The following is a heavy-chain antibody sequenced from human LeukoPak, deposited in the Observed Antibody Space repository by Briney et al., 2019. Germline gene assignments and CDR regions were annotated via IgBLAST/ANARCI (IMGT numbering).Heavy chain of an antibody. Sequence: GGSLRLSCAASGFTFSSSWMHWVRQAPGKGLVWVSRINNDGSSKTYADFVKGRFTISRDNAENTLYLQMNSLRVEDTAVFYCARSITGWPYFDYWGQGALVTVSS. D-gene: IGHD1-20*01. V-gene: IGHV3-74*01. J-gene: IGHJ4*02. CDR1: GFTFSSSW. CDR2: INNDGSSK. CDR3: ARSITGWPYFDY.